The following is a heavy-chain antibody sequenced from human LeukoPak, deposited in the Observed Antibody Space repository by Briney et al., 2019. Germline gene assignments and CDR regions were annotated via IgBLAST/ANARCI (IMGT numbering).Heavy chain of an antibody. V-gene: IGHV4-61*02. CDR3: ATLGYYYMDV. Sequence: SETLSLTCTVSGGSSSSGSYYWSWIRQPAGKGLEWIGRIYTSGSTNYNPSLESRVTISVDTSKNQFSLKLSSVTAADTAVYYCATLGYYYMDVWGKGTTVTVSS. J-gene: IGHJ6*03. CDR1: GGSSSSGSYY. CDR2: IYTSGST.